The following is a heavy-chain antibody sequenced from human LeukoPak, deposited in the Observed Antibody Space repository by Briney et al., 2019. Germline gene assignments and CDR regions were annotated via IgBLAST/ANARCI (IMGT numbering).Heavy chain of an antibody. J-gene: IGHJ4*02. V-gene: IGHV4-59*01. CDR3: ARVLRWELPPDY. CDR1: GGSISSYY. CDR2: IYYSGST. D-gene: IGHD1-26*01. Sequence: PSETLSLTCTVSGGSISSYYWSWIRQPPGKGLEWIGYIYYSGSTNYNPSLKSRVTISVDTSENQFSLKLSSVTAADTAVYYCARVLRWELPPDYWGQGTLVTVSS.